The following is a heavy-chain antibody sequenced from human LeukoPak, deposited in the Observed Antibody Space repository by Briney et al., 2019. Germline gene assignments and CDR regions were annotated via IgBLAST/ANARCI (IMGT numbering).Heavy chain of an antibody. CDR1: GDSVSSNSAA. Sequence: SQTPSLTCAISGDSVSSNSAAWNWIRQSPSRGLERMGRTYYRSKWYNDYAVSVKSRITINPDTSKNQFSLKLSSVAAADTAVYYCARGFAAGYSSSWYGFDYWGQGTLVTVSS. D-gene: IGHD6-13*01. V-gene: IGHV6-1*01. J-gene: IGHJ4*02. CDR2: TYYRSKWYN. CDR3: ARGFAAGYSSSWYGFDY.